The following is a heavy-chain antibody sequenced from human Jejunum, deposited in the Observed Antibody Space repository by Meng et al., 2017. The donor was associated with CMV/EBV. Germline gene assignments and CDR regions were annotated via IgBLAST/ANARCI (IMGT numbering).Heavy chain of an antibody. D-gene: IGHD6-19*01. J-gene: IGHJ4*02. CDR2: VYYSGRT. CDR1: GFPLVSTSYF. Sequence: TASGFPLVSTSYFCGCVRPPPGRALEWIGSVYYSGRTPYNPSLKSRLTISVDTSRNQFYLTLDSVTAADTAVYYCATNTSGSHFGAWGQGTLVTVSS. V-gene: IGHV4-39*01. CDR3: ATNTSGSHFGA.